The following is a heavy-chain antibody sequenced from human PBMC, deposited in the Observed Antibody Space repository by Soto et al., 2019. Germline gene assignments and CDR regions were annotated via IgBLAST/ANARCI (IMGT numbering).Heavy chain of an antibody. D-gene: IGHD1-26*01. CDR1: GASISGSDHY. J-gene: IGHJ4*02. Sequence: QVQLQESGPGLVKASQTLSLTCTVSGASISGSDHYWSWIRQPPGKGLEWIGHLSYTGNSYNHYCNPSLQSRPTMSLDTSKNQFSLNMTSVTAADTAVYFCARSGRSLLDYWGQGALVSVSS. CDR2: LSYTGNSYNH. CDR3: ARSGRSLLDY. V-gene: IGHV4-30-4*01.